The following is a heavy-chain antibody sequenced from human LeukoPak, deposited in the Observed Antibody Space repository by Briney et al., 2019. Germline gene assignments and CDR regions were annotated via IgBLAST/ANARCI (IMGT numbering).Heavy chain of an antibody. D-gene: IGHD3-22*01. CDR3: AGARLKDYYDSSSYFFDY. Sequence: GGSLRLSCAASGFTFSSYGIDWVRQAPGKGLEWVANIKQDGSEKYYVDSVKGRFTISRDNAKNSLYLQMNSLRAEDTAVYYCAGARLKDYYDSSSYFFDYWGQGTLVTVSS. V-gene: IGHV3-7*01. CDR2: IKQDGSEK. J-gene: IGHJ4*02. CDR1: GFTFSSYG.